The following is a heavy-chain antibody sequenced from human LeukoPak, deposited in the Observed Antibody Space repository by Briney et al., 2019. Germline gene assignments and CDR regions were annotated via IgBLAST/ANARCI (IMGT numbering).Heavy chain of an antibody. CDR2: INPSGGST. CDR1: GYTFTSYY. V-gene: IGHV1-46*01. J-gene: IGHJ4*02. Sequence: ASVTVSCMASGYTFTSYYMHWVRQAPGQGLEWMGIINPSGGSTSYAQKFQGRVTMTRDTSTSTVYMELSSLRSEDTAVYYCARDWPETDITMVRGVTNPDYWGQGTLVTVSS. D-gene: IGHD3-10*01. CDR3: ARDWPETDITMVRGVTNPDY.